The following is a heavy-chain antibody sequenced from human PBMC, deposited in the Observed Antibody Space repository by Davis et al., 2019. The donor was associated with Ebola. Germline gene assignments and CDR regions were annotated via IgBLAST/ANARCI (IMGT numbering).Heavy chain of an antibody. CDR3: AKGPYSSTWRDWFDP. CDR2: ISGSGGST. CDR1: VITFSSYA. Sequence: PGGSLRLSCTDSVITFSSYAMTWVRQAPGKGLEWVSAISGSGGSTYYADSVKGRFTISRDNSKNTLYLQMNSLRAEDTAVYYCAKGPYSSTWRDWFDPWGQGTLVTVSS. D-gene: IGHD6-13*01. J-gene: IGHJ5*02. V-gene: IGHV3-23*01.